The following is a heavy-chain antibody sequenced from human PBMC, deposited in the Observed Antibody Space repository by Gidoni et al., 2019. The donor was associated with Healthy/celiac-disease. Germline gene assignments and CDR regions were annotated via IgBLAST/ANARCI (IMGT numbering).Heavy chain of an antibody. CDR2: MRRIGRYI. J-gene: IGHJ6*02. CDR1: GFTFSSYS. CDR3: ARAIDLSSGPYYYGIDV. Sequence: EVQLVESGGGLVKPGGCVRLSCAASGFTFSSYSMTWVRQAPGKGREWDASMRRIGRYIDYADSGKSRFTIYRDNAKNSLYLQMNSMRAEDTAVCYCARAIDLSSGPYYYGIDVWGQGTTVTVSS. D-gene: IGHD6-19*01. V-gene: IGHV3-21*01.